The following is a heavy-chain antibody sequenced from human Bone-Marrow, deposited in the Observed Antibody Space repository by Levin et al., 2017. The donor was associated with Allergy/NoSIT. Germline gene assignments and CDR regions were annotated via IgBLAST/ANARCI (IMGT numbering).Heavy chain of an antibody. CDR3: VRSAVTRDAFDI. Sequence: GESLKISCAASGFIFDSYALHWVRQAPGKGLNWVATTSYDGSIEYYADSVRGRFTVSRVKSKRTLFLQMNRLRIEDTAVYFCVRSAVTRDAFDIWGQGTMVLVSS. CDR2: TSYDGSIE. V-gene: IGHV3-30*04. CDR1: GFIFDSYA. D-gene: IGHD4-17*01. J-gene: IGHJ3*02.